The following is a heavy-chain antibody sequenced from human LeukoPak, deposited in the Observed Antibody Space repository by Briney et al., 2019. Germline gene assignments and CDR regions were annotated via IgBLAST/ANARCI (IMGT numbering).Heavy chain of an antibody. CDR1: GGSISSGKYY. CDR2: IYTSGST. J-gene: IGHJ4*02. V-gene: IGHV4-61*02. Sequence: PSETLSLTCTVFGGSISSGKYYWSWIRQPAGKGLEWIGRIYTSGSTNYNPSLKSRVTISMDTSKNQSSLKRSSVAAADTAVYYCARTRRLLGPFDYWGQGTLVTVSS. CDR3: ARTRRLLGPFDY. D-gene: IGHD1-26*01.